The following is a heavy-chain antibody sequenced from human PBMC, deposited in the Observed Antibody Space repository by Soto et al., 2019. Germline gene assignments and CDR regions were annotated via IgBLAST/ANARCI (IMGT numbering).Heavy chain of an antibody. CDR3: ARVIWSGHLTSDL. CDR2: ISSSSST. CDR1: GFTFSSNS. D-gene: IGHD3-3*01. Sequence: EVQVVESGGGLVQPGGSLRLSCAASGFTFSSNSMNWVRQAPGKGLEWVSYISSSSSTKYADSVKCRFTIFRDNANNSLYLQMNSLRDEDTAVYYCARVIWSGHLTSDLWGQGTLVTVSS. J-gene: IGHJ5*02. V-gene: IGHV3-48*02.